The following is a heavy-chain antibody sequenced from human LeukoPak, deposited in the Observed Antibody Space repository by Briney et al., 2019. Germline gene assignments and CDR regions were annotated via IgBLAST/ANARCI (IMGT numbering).Heavy chain of an antibody. Sequence: PGGSLRLSCAASGFTFSNYAMSWVRQAPGKGLEWVSTISGSGVSTYYAGSVKGRFTISRDNSKNTLCLQMNSLRAEDTAVYYCAKDRIAVAAPYNWFDPSGQGTLVTVSS. CDR3: AKDRIAVAAPYNWFDP. CDR1: GFTFSNYA. D-gene: IGHD6-13*01. CDR2: ISGSGVST. J-gene: IGHJ5*02. V-gene: IGHV3-23*01.